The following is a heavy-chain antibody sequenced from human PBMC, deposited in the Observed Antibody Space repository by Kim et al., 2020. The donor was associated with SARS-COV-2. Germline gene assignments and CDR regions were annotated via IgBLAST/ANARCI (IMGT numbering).Heavy chain of an antibody. D-gene: IGHD3-10*01. J-gene: IGHJ3*01. CDR2: IIPIFGST. Sequence: SVKVSCKASGGTFNNFGINWVRQAPGQGLEWMGQIIPIFGSTKYAQNFQGRVTITADESTNTAYMELSSLRSEDTGIYFCAREVRYYGSGTYNSDDAFD. V-gene: IGHV1-69*13. CDR3: AREVRYYGSGTYNSDDAFD. CDR1: GGTFNNFG.